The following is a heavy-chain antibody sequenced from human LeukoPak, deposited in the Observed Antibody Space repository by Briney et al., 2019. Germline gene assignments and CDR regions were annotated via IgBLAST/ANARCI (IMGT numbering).Heavy chain of an antibody. CDR2: IKQDGSEK. J-gene: IGHJ3*02. CDR1: GFTFSSYW. V-gene: IGHV3-7*01. Sequence: GGSLRLSCAASGFTFSSYWMSWVRQAPGKGLEWMANIKQDGSEKYYADSVKGRFTISRDNAKSSLYLQMNSLRAEDTAVYYCARDRRGFGSSSNPDAFDIWGQGTMVTVSS. D-gene: IGHD6-6*01. CDR3: ARDRRGFGSSSNPDAFDI.